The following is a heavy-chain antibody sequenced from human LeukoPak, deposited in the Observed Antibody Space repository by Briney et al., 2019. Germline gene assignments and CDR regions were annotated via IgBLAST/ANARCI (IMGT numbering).Heavy chain of an antibody. CDR1: GFTFSSYW. CDR2: IKQDGSEK. V-gene: IGHV3-7*01. CDR3: ARDGFGGSYWGGLH. D-gene: IGHD1-26*01. J-gene: IGHJ4*02. Sequence: PGGSLRLSCAASGFTFSSYWMSWVRQAPGKGLEWVANIKQDGSEKYYVDSVKGRFTISRDNAKNSLYLQMNSLRAEDTAVYYCARDGFGGSYWGGLHWGQGTLVTVSS.